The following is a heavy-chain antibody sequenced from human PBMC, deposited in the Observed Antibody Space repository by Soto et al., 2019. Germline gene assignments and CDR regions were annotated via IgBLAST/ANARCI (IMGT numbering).Heavy chain of an antibody. CDR2: ISYDGSNK. J-gene: IGHJ4*02. D-gene: IGHD3-16*01. Sequence: LRLSCAASGFTFSSYAMHWVRQAPGKGLEWVAVISYDGSNKYYADSVKGRFTISRDNSKNTLYLQMNSLRAEDTAVYYCARDSVRGSFDYWGQGTLVTVSS. CDR1: GFTFSSYA. V-gene: IGHV3-30-3*01. CDR3: ARDSVRGSFDY.